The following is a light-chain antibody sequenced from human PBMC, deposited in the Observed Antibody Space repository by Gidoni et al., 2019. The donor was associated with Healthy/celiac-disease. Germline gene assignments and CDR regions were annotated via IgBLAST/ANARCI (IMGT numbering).Light chain of an antibody. CDR1: KLGEKY. Sequence: SYELTQPPSVSVSPGQTASITCSGDKLGEKYTCWYQHKPGQSPVLVIFQDSKRPSGIPERFSGSNSGNTATLTISGTQAMDEADYFCQAWDSSTAHYVFGPGTKVTVL. CDR2: QDS. CDR3: QAWDSSTAHYV. J-gene: IGLJ1*01. V-gene: IGLV3-1*01.